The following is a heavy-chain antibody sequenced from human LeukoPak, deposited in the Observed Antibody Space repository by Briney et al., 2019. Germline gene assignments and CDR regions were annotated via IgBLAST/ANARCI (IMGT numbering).Heavy chain of an antibody. CDR2: IYYSGST. D-gene: IGHD3-16*01. V-gene: IGHV4-39*01. CDR1: GGSISSYY. CDR3: ARHVALGDYFDY. Sequence: PSETLSLTCTVSGGSISSYYWGWIRQPPGEGLEWIGSIYYSGSTYYNPSLKSRVTISVDTSKNQFSLKLSSVTAADTAVYYCARHVALGDYFDYWGQGTLVTVSS. J-gene: IGHJ4*02.